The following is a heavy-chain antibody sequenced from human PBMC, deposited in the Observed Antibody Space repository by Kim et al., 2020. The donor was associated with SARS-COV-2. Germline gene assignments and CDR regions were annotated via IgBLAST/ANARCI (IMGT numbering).Heavy chain of an antibody. Sequence: GGSLRLSCAASGFTFSSYEMNWVRQAPGKGLEWVSYISSSGSTIYYADSVKGRFTISRDNAKNSLYLQMNSLRAEDTAVYYCARVRVMITFGGALDYWGQGTLVTVSS. D-gene: IGHD3-16*01. CDR1: GFTFSSYE. J-gene: IGHJ4*02. CDR3: ARVRVMITFGGALDY. V-gene: IGHV3-48*03. CDR2: ISSSGSTI.